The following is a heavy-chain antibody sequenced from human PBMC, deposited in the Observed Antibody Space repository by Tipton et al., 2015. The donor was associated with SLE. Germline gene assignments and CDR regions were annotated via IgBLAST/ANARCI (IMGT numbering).Heavy chain of an antibody. Sequence: SLRLSCAASGFTVSSNYMSWVRQAPGKGLEWVSAISGSGGSTYYADSVKGRFTISRDNSKNTLYLQMNSLRAEDTAVYYCAKGEGANKISWYDYWGQGTLVTVSS. CDR2: ISGSGGST. J-gene: IGHJ4*02. D-gene: IGHD6-13*01. CDR1: GFTVSSNY. CDR3: AKGEGANKISWYDY. V-gene: IGHV3-23*01.